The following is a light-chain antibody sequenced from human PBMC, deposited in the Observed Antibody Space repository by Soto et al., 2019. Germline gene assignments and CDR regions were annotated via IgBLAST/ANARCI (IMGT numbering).Light chain of an antibody. CDR2: DAS. J-gene: IGKJ4*01. V-gene: IGKV3-20*01. Sequence: EYVLTQSRCTLSLSPGERATLSCRASQTVRNNYLAWYQQKPGQAPRLLIYDASSRATGIPDRFSGGGSGTDFTLTVSRLEPEDFAVYYCQQFSSYPLTFAGRTKVDI. CDR1: QTVRNNY. CDR3: QQFSSYPLT.